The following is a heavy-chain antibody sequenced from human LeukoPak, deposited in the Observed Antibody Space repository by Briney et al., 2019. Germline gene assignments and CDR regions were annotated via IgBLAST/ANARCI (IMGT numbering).Heavy chain of an antibody. J-gene: IGHJ4*02. CDR2: ISGSGGST. CDR1: GFTFSSYA. Sequence: PGGSLRLSCAASGFTFSSYAMSWVRQAPGKGLEWVSAISGSGGSTNYADSVKGRFSISRDNSKNTLYLQMNSLRAEDTAVYYCAKDSVTIFGVVIIGESDYWGQGTLVTVSS. CDR3: AKDSVTIFGVVIIGESDY. D-gene: IGHD3-3*01. V-gene: IGHV3-23*01.